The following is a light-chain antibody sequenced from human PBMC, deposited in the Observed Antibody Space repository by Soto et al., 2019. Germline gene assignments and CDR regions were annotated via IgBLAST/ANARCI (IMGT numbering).Light chain of an antibody. J-gene: IGKJ3*01. V-gene: IGKV3-20*01. Sequence: PGERATLSCRASERISSNFLAWYQQRPGQAPRLLIYGASTRASGMPDRFSGSGSGTDFALTISRLEPEDFAVFYCQQYCTSPFTFGPGTTVEIK. CDR3: QQYCTSPFT. CDR1: ERISSNF. CDR2: GAS.